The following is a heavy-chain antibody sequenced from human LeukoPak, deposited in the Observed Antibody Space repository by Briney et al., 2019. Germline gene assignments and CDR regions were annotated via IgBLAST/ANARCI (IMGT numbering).Heavy chain of an antibody. J-gene: IGHJ3*02. CDR2: IYSGGDT. CDR3: ARDDNAFDI. CDR1: GFTVSDNY. V-gene: IGHV3-53*01. Sequence: PGGSLRLSCAASGFTVSDNYMAWVRQAPGKGLEWVSLIYSGGDTHYAASVRGRFTISRDNSRNTLYLQMDSLRAEDTALYYCARDDNAFDIWGQGTMVTVSS.